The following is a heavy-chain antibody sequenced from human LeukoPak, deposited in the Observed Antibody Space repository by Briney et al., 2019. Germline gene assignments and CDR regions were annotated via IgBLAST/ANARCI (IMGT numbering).Heavy chain of an antibody. CDR2: ISSSSSYI. CDR3: AKERSAGKYYFDY. D-gene: IGHD3-10*01. V-gene: IGHV3-21*01. CDR1: GFTFSSYS. Sequence: GGSLRLSCAASGFTFSSYSMNWVRQAPGKGLEWVSSISSSSSYIYYADSVKGRFTISRDNSKNTLYLQMNSLRAEDTAVYYCAKERSAGKYYFDYWGQGTLVTVSS. J-gene: IGHJ4*02.